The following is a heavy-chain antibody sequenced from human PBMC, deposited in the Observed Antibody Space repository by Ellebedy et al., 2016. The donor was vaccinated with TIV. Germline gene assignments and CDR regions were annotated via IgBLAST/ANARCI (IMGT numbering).Heavy chain of an antibody. V-gene: IGHV4-31*03. CDR1: GGSISSGGYY. CDR2: IYYSGST. J-gene: IGHJ5*02. D-gene: IGHD3-16*01. Sequence: SETLSLXCTVSGGSISSGGYYWSWIRQHPGKGLEWIGYIYYSGSTYYNPSLKSRVTISVDTSKNQFSLKLSSVTAADTAVYYCAREGGLPNPRFDPWGQGTLVTVSS. CDR3: AREGGLPNPRFDP.